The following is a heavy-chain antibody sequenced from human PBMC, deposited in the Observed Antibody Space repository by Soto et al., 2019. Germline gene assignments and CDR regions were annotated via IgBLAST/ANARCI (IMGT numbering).Heavy chain of an antibody. CDR1: GYTFTSYY. D-gene: IGHD3-10*01. Sequence: QVQLVQSGAEVKKPGASVKVSCKASGYTFTSYYMHWVRQAPGQGLEWMGIINPSGGSTSYAQKFKGRVTMTRDTATSTVYMELSSLRSEDTAVYYCARDPGSHVLLWFGEQLDYWGQGTLVTVSS. V-gene: IGHV1-46*01. CDR3: ARDPGSHVLLWFGEQLDY. CDR2: INPSGGST. J-gene: IGHJ4*02.